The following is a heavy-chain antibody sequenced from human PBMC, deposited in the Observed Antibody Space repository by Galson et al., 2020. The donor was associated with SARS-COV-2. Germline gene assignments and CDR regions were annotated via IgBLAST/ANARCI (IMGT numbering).Heavy chain of an antibody. D-gene: IGHD6-19*01. Sequence: GESLKISCAASGFTFSNSPMHWLRQPPGKGLEWVTVISPDGVSHNTYSYPVRGRFTVSRDNSENTLDLDMNSLKLEDTAVYCCAREGGSSGRAGFFDVWGQGALVTVSS. V-gene: IGHV3-30*04. CDR1: GFTFSNSP. J-gene: IGHJ4*02. CDR2: ISPDGVSHN. CDR3: AREGGSSGRAGFFDV.